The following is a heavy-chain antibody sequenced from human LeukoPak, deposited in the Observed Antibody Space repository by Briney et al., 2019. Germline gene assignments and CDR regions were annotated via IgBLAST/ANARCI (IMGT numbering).Heavy chain of an antibody. J-gene: IGHJ1*01. Sequence: SVKVSSKASGYTFSSYAISWVRQAPGQGLEWMGGIIPIFGTANYAQKFQGRVTITADESTSTAYMELSSLRSEDTAVYYCARADSSGWTEHFQHWGQGTLVTVSS. CDR3: ARADSSGWTEHFQH. V-gene: IGHV1-69*13. CDR1: GYTFSSYA. D-gene: IGHD6-19*01. CDR2: IIPIFGTA.